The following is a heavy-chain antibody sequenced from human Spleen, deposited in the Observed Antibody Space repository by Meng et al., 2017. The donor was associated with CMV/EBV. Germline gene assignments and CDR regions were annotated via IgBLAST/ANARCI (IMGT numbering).Heavy chain of an antibody. CDR1: GGSFSGYY. Sequence: LRLSCAVYGGSFSGYYWSWIRQPPGKGLEWIGYIYYSGSTYYNPSLKSRVTISVDTSKNQFSLKLSSVTAADTAVYYCAQRVRGWFDPWGQGTLVTVSS. CDR3: AQRVRGWFDP. J-gene: IGHJ5*02. CDR2: IYYSGST. V-gene: IGHV4-34*09. D-gene: IGHD2-21*01.